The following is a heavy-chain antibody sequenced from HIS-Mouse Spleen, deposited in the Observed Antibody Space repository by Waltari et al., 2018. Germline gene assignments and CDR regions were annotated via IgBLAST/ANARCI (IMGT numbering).Heavy chain of an antibody. D-gene: IGHD6-13*01. CDR3: AREIPYSSSWYDWYFDL. V-gene: IGHV4-39*07. Sequence: QLQLQESGPGLVKPSETLSLTCTVSGGSISSSSYYWGWIRHPPGQGLEWIGSSYYSGSTHYNPPLKSRVTISVDTSKNQFSRKLSSVTAADTAVYYCAREIPYSSSWYDWYFDLWGRGTLVTVSS. CDR2: SYYSGST. CDR1: GGSISSSSYY. J-gene: IGHJ2*01.